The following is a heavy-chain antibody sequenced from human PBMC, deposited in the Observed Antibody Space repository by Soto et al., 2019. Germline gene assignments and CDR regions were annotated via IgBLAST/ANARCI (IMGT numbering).Heavy chain of an antibody. CDR3: ARHPYTNSFYNWFDP. V-gene: IGHV5-51*01. D-gene: IGHD6-6*01. CDR2: IYPGDPDT. Sequence: GESLKISCKASGYSFTNYWIGWVRQLPGKGLEWMGIIYPGDPDTRYSPSFQGQVTISADKSISTAYLQWSSLKASDTAMYYCARHPYTNSFYNWFDPWGQGALVTVSS. J-gene: IGHJ5*02. CDR1: GYSFTNYW.